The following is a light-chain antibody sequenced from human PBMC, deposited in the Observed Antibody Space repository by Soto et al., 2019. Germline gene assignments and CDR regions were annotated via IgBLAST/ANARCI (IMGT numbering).Light chain of an antibody. CDR3: QQSYSTLLS. J-gene: IGKJ4*01. CDR2: GAS. V-gene: IGKV1-39*01. Sequence: DIELTQSPSSLSASVGDRVTITCRASQSISTYLNWYQQKGGKAPKLLIHGASGLQSGVTLRFSGSGSGTYFSLTITSLHPEDFATYYCQQSYSTLLSFGGGTKLEIK. CDR1: QSISTY.